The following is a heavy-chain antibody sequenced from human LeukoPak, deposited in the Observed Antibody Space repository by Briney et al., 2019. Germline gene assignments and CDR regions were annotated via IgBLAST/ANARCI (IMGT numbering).Heavy chain of an antibody. CDR1: GVSISSGGYY. Sequence: SETLSLTCTVSGVSISSGGYYWSWIRQHPGKGLEWIGYIYYSGSTYYNPSLKSRVTISVGTSKNQFSLKLSSVTAADTAVYYCARDRGIAAAGPESIFDYWGQGTLVTVSS. J-gene: IGHJ4*02. CDR2: IYYSGST. CDR3: ARDRGIAAAGPESIFDY. D-gene: IGHD6-13*01. V-gene: IGHV4-31*03.